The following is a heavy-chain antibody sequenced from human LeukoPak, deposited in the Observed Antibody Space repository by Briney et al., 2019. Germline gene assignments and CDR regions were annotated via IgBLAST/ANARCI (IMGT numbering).Heavy chain of an antibody. CDR1: GYIFASYW. J-gene: IGHJ4*02. D-gene: IGHD2-15*01. Sequence: PGESLKISCKAAGYIFASYWIGWVRQMPGKGIEWMGIIYPSDSDTRYSPSFQGQVTFSVDQSTNTAFLQWSTLRASDSATYYCARQKYCSGASCFVVTDPFEYWGQGTQVIVSS. CDR2: IYPSDSDT. CDR3: ARQKYCSGASCFVVTDPFEY. V-gene: IGHV5-51*01.